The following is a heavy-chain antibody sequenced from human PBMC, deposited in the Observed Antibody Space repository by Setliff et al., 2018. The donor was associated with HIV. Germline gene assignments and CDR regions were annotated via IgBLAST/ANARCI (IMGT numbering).Heavy chain of an antibody. J-gene: IGHJ4*02. Sequence: ASETLSLTCTVSDDSITTHYWSWIRQPPGKGLEWIGYIYSAGSSNYNPSLKSRSSVSMDMSRKQFSLKLTSVTAADTAIYYCARDSEHPTGYFDSWGRGILVTVSS. CDR2: IYSAGSS. V-gene: IGHV4-59*11. D-gene: IGHD1-1*01. CDR1: DDSITTHY. CDR3: ARDSEHPTGYFDS.